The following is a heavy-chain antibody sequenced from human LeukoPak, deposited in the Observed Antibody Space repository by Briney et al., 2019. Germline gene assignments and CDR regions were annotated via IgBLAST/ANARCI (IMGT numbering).Heavy chain of an antibody. CDR3: ASEYYYDSSGTGDAFDI. V-gene: IGHV4-59*01. Sequence: PSETLSLTCTVSGGSISGYYWSWIRQPPGKGLEWIGYIYYSGSTNYNPSLKSRVTISVDTSKNQFSLKLSSVTAADTAVYYCASEYYYDSSGTGDAFDIWGQGTMVTVSS. CDR2: IYYSGST. D-gene: IGHD3-22*01. J-gene: IGHJ3*02. CDR1: GGSISGYY.